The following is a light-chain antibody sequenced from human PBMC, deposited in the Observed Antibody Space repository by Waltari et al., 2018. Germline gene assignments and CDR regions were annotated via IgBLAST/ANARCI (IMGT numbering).Light chain of an antibody. J-gene: IGLJ3*02. CDR3: CSYARSKVGL. CDR1: ISDVGSFNL. Sequence: QSALTQPASISWSPGQSITISCAGTISDVGSFNLVSWYQHHPGKAPQLMIFEVSQRPSGIADRFSGSKSGNTASLTISGLQAEDEANYYCCSYARSKVGLCGGGTKLTVL. V-gene: IGLV2-23*02. CDR2: EVS.